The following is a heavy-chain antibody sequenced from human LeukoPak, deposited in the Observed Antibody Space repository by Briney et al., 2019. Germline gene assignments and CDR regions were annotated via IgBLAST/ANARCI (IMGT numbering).Heavy chain of an antibody. CDR3: ARVKVGTANDY. CDR2: IKQDGSEK. J-gene: IGHJ4*02. D-gene: IGHD2-21*02. Sequence: GGSLRLSCAASGFTFSSYSMNWVRQAPGKGLEWVANIKQDGSEKYYVDSVKGRFTISRDNAKNSLYLQMNSLRAEDTAVYYCARVKVGTANDYWGQGTLVTVSS. V-gene: IGHV3-7*01. CDR1: GFTFSSYS.